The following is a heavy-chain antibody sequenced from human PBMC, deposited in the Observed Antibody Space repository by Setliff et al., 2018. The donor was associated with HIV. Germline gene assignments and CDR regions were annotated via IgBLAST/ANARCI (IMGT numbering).Heavy chain of an antibody. Sequence: SETLSLTCTVSGGSITGYFWNWIRQSPGKGLEWIGYIYYNGNTNYNPTLNSRGTISVDTSKNHLSLKLTSVTAADTALYYCARRAVPSLGGWYKEDWFDPWGQGILVTVSS. CDR1: GGSITGYF. V-gene: IGHV4-59*08. J-gene: IGHJ5*02. CDR2: IYYNGNT. CDR3: ARRAVPSLGGWYKEDWFDP. D-gene: IGHD6-19*01.